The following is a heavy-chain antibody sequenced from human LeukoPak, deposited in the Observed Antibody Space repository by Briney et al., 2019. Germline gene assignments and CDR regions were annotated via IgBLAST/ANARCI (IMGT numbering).Heavy chain of an antibody. J-gene: IGHJ5*02. CDR1: GGSFSGYY. CDR3: AREIGYCSSTSCPGWFDP. Sequence: SETLSLTCAVFGGSFSGYYWNWIRQSPGKGLEWIGEINHSGSTNYNPSLKSRVTISVDTSKNQFSLKLSSVTAADTAVYYCAREIGYCSSTSCPGWFDPWGQGTLVTVSS. CDR2: INHSGST. D-gene: IGHD2-2*03. V-gene: IGHV4-34*01.